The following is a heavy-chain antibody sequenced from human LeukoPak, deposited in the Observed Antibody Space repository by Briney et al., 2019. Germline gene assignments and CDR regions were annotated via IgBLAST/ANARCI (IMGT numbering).Heavy chain of an antibody. CDR3: ARVRGSYSVDY. CDR1: GFTFSEYY. CDR2: ISNTGSTT. V-gene: IGHV3-11*04. J-gene: IGHJ4*02. Sequence: GGSLRLSCAASGFTFSEYYMSWIRQAPGKGLEWVSYISNTGSTTHYADSVKGRFTISRDNAKNSLHLQMNSLRAEDTAVYYCARVRGSYSVDYWGQGTLVTVSS. D-gene: IGHD1-26*01.